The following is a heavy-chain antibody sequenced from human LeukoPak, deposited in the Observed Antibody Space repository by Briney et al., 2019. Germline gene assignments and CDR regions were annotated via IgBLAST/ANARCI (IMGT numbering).Heavy chain of an antibody. CDR1: GGTFSSYA. Sequence: SVKVSCKASGGTFSSYAISWVRQAPGQGLEWMGGIIPIFGTANYAQKFQGRVTITADESTSTAYMELSSLRSEDSAVYYCALIAVAGTLDYWGQGTLVTVSS. CDR2: IIPIFGTA. V-gene: IGHV1-69*13. CDR3: ALIAVAGTLDY. D-gene: IGHD6-19*01. J-gene: IGHJ4*02.